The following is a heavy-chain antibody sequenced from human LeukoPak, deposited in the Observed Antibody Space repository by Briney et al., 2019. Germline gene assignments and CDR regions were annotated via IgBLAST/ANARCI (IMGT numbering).Heavy chain of an antibody. J-gene: IGHJ4*02. Sequence: SVKVSCKASGGTFSSYAISWVRQAPGQGLEWMGGIIPIFGTANYAQKFQGRVTITADESTSTAYMELSSLRPEDTAVYYCASLTYYDFWSGYYTWNYFDYWGQGTLVTVSS. CDR2: IIPIFGTA. CDR3: ASLTYYDFWSGYYTWNYFDY. V-gene: IGHV1-69*13. CDR1: GGTFSSYA. D-gene: IGHD3-3*01.